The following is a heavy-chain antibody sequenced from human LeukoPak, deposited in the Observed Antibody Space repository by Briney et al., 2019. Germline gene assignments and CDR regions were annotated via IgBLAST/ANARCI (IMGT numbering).Heavy chain of an antibody. CDR3: ARWEEDIVVVTGAFDI. V-gene: IGHV4-34*01. CDR1: GGSFSGYY. Sequence: SETLSLTCAVYGGSFSGYYWSWIRQPPGKGLEWLGEINHSGSTNYNPSLKSRVTISVDTSKNQFSLKLSSVTAADTAVYYCARWEEDIVVVTGAFDIWGQGTMVTVAS. D-gene: IGHD2-21*02. CDR2: INHSGST. J-gene: IGHJ3*02.